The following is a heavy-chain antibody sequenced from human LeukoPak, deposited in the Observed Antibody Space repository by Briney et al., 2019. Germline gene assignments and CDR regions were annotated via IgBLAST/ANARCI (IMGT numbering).Heavy chain of an antibody. CDR3: ARHLGYNWFDP. J-gene: IGHJ5*02. CDR1: GGSISSYY. CDR2: IYYSGST. V-gene: IGHV4-59*08. Sequence: SETLSLTCTVSGGSISSYYWSWIRQPPGKGLEWIGYIYYSGSTNYNPSLKSRVTISVDTSKNRFSLKLSSVTAADTAVYYCARHLGYNWFDPWGQGTLVTVSS. D-gene: IGHD3-16*01.